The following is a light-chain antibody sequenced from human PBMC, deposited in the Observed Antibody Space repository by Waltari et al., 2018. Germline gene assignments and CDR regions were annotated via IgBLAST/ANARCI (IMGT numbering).Light chain of an antibody. J-gene: IGKJ4*01. V-gene: IGKV1-39*01. CDR3: QQTYDTPLT. Sequence: DIQMTQSPSSLSASVGDRVTITCRASQSISNYLNWYQHKPGKAPKLLIYAASGLQSGVPSRFSGSGSGTDFTLTITNLQPEDFGIYYCQQTYDTPLTFGAGTKVQLK. CDR2: AAS. CDR1: QSISNY.